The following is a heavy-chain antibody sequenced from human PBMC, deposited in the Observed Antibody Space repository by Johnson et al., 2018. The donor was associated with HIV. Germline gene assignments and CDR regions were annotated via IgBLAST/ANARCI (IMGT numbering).Heavy chain of an antibody. J-gene: IGHJ3*02. CDR2: IKEDGSED. CDR1: GFIFSHYW. V-gene: IGHV3-7*05. Sequence: VQVVESGGDLVQPGGSLRLSCVASGFIFSHYWMSWVRQAPGKGLEWLANIKEDGSEDYYVDSLKGRFIISRDNAQNTLYLQMENLRAEDSAIYYCARDGVYSSPHDAFDIWGQGTSVTVSS. D-gene: IGHD6-13*01. CDR3: ARDGVYSSPHDAFDI.